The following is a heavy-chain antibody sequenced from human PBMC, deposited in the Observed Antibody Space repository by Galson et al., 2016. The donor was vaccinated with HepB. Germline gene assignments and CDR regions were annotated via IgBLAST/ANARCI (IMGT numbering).Heavy chain of an antibody. CDR2: ISSDGGNR. CDR3: AKETSGSANHFIYYDKGMDV. D-gene: IGHD3-10*01. Sequence: SLRLSCAASGFSFSRYAMHWVRQAPGKGLEWVATISSDGGNRKYGDSVKGRFTVSRDNSENTLYLQMNSLRAEDTALYYCAKETSGSANHFIYYDKGMDVWGQGATVTVSS. V-gene: IGHV3-30*18. CDR1: GFSFSRYA. J-gene: IGHJ6*02.